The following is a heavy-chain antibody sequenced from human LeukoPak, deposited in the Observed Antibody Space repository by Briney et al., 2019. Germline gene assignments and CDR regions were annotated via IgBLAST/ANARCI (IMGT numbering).Heavy chain of an antibody. Sequence: GGSLRLSCAASGFTFDDYAMHWVRQAPGEGLEWVSGISWNSGSIGYADSVKGRFTISRDNAKNSLYLQMNSLRAEDTAVYYCARDNKWELLGNFDYWGQGTLVTVSS. J-gene: IGHJ4*02. CDR2: ISWNSGSI. CDR3: ARDNKWELLGNFDY. V-gene: IGHV3-9*01. CDR1: GFTFDDYA. D-gene: IGHD1-26*01.